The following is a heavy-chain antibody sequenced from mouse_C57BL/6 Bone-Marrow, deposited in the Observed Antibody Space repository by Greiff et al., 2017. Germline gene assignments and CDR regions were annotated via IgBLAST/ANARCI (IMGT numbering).Heavy chain of an antibody. CDR2: IYPRSGNT. Sequence: VQLQQSGAELARPGASVKLSCKASGYTFTSYGISWVKQRTGQGLEWIGEIYPRSGNTYYNEKFKGKATLTADKSSSTAYMELRSLKSEDSAVYFCAKSSYFFDYWGRGTTLTVSS. CDR3: AKSSYFFDY. J-gene: IGHJ2*01. CDR1: GYTFTSYG. V-gene: IGHV1-81*01.